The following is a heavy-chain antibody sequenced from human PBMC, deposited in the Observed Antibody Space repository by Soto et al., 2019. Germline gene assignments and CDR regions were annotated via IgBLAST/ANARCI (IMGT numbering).Heavy chain of an antibody. V-gene: IGHV1-69*08. J-gene: IGHJ6*02. CDR1: GGTFSSYT. D-gene: IGHD5-12*01. CDR3: ARDLRVGGYDLHYYYYGMDV. Sequence: QVQLVQSGAEVKKPGSSVKVSCKASGGTFSSYTISWVRQAPGQGLEWMGRIIPILGIANYAQKFQGRVTITADKSTSTAYMELSSLRSEDTAVYYCARDLRVGGYDLHYYYYGMDVWGQGTTVTVSS. CDR2: IIPILGIA.